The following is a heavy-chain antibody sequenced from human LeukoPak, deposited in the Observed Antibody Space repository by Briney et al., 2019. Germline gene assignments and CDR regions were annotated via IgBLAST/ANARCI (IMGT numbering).Heavy chain of an antibody. J-gene: IGHJ5*02. V-gene: IGHV4-59*01. CDR2: IYYSGST. Sequence: SETLSLTCTVSGGSISSYYWSWIRQPPGKGLEWIGYIYYSGSTNYNPSLKSRVTISVDTSKNQFSLKLSSVTAADAAVYYCAREAPYYYAWWFDPWGQGTLVTVSS. D-gene: IGHD3-10*01. CDR3: AREAPYYYAWWFDP. CDR1: GGSISSYY.